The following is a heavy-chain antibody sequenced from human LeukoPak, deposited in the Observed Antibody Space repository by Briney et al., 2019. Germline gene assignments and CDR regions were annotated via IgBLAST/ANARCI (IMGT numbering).Heavy chain of an antibody. CDR1: GFTLSSYS. Sequence: GGSLRLSCVASGFTLSSYSMNWVRQAPGKGLEWVSSISRSSSYIYYADPVKGRFTISVENDKNPQHLEMNSRRAEDTAVYYCARGTRDSSAYYSPPDVWGKGTTVTVSS. V-gene: IGHV3-21*06. CDR2: ISRSSSYI. J-gene: IGHJ6*04. CDR3: ARGTRDSSAYYSPPDV. D-gene: IGHD3-22*01.